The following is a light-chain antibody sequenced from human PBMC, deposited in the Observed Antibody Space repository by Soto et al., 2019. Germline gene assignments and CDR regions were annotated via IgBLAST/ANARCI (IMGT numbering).Light chain of an antibody. Sequence: IESRHCPAPLSVYPEETVTLSCRASKSVGSSLAGYQQKPGQAPTLLIYGAATRATGMPPRFSGSGSGTDVSLAIRRLLSAEVAVNYYRQHYNRPPITFGQGTRLEIK. V-gene: IGKV3-15*01. CDR2: GAA. CDR1: KSVGSS. J-gene: IGKJ5*01. CDR3: RQHYNRPPIT.